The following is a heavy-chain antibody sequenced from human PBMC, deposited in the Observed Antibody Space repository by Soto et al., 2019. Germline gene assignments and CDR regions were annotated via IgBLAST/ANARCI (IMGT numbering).Heavy chain of an antibody. Sequence: QVQLVQSGAEVKKPGASVQVSCKASGYTFTNYCMHWVRQAPGQGLEWMGRVNPGGDGATYAQKFQGRVTMTRDTSTSAVYMELSSLRSEDTAVYYCAGDGAVRYTGFDYWGQGTLVTVSS. V-gene: IGHV1-46*03. CDR1: GYTFTNYC. D-gene: IGHD3-16*02. CDR3: AGDGAVRYTGFDY. J-gene: IGHJ4*02. CDR2: VNPGGDGA.